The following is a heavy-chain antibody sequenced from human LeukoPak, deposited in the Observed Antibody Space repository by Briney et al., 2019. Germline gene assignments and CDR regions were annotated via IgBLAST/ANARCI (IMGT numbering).Heavy chain of an antibody. V-gene: IGHV3-23*01. CDR3: AINSLQSYYYYYMDV. J-gene: IGHJ6*03. CDR2: ISGSGGST. Sequence: GGSLRLSCAASGFSFSGYALSWVRQAPGKGLEWVSAISGSGGSTYYADSVKGRFTISRDNSKNTLYLQMNSLRAEDTAVYYCAINSLQSYYYYYMDVWGKGTTVTVSS. D-gene: IGHD1-1*01. CDR1: GFSFSGYA.